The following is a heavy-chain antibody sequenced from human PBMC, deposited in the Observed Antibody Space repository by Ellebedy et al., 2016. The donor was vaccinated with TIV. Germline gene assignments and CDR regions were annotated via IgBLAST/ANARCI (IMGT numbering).Heavy chain of an antibody. Sequence: GESLKISCAASGVTLSNVWMTWVRQAPGKGLEWVSSISYNGGEVFYADSVKGRFTISRDNAMNSLYLHINSLRAEDTAVYYCARFSRGAPFADYLYFMDVWGKGITVIVSS. CDR3: ARFSRGAPFADYLYFMDV. CDR1: GVTLSNVW. V-gene: IGHV3-21*01. J-gene: IGHJ6*03. CDR2: ISYNGGEV. D-gene: IGHD3-10*01.